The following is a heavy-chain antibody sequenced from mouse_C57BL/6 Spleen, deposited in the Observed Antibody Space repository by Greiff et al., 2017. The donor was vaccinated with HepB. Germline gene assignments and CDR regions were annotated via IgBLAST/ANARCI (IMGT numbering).Heavy chain of an antibody. CDR1: GYTFTSYW. Sequence: VKLQQPGAELVKPGASVKLSCKASGYTFTSYWMHWVKQRPGQGLEWIGMIHPNSGSTNYNEKFKSKATLTVDKSSSTAYMQLSSLTSEDSAVYYCARGGSSGYVAWFAYWGQGTLVTVSA. D-gene: IGHD3-2*02. CDR3: ARGGSSGYVAWFAY. CDR2: IHPNSGST. J-gene: IGHJ3*01. V-gene: IGHV1-64*01.